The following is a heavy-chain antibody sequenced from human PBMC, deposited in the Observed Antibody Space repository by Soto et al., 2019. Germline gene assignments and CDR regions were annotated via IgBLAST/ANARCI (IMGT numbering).Heavy chain of an antibody. CDR2: IKNNANSYAI. Sequence: EVHLVESGGGLVQPGGPLRLSCADSGFTFSDHYVDWVRQAPGKGLEWVARIKNNANSYAIEYAASVKGRFTISRDDSKNSLYLQMNSLRTEDTAIYYCVRVKLALQPLKPFDAWGQGTMVTVSS. J-gene: IGHJ3*01. CDR3: VRVKLALQPLKPFDA. V-gene: IGHV3-72*01. CDR1: GFTFSDHY. D-gene: IGHD1-1*01.